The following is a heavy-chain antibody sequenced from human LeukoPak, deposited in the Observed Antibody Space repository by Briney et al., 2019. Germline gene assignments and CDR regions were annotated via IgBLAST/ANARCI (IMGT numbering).Heavy chain of an antibody. V-gene: IGHV3-21*04. CDR3: ARADDHTAEGFDY. Sequence: PGGSLRLSCAASGFTFSSYSMNWVRQAPGKGLEWVSSISSSSSYIYYADSVKGRFTISRDNAKNSLYLQMNSLRAEDTAVYYCARADDHTAEGFDYWGQGTLVTVSS. D-gene: IGHD5-18*01. J-gene: IGHJ4*02. CDR2: ISSSSSYI. CDR1: GFTFSSYS.